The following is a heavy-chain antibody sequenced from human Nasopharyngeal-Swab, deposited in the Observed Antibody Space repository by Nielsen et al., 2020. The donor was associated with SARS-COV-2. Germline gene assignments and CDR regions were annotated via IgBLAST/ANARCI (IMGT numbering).Heavy chain of an antibody. J-gene: IGHJ3*02. V-gene: IGHV4-34*01. CDR3: ARHIRGWDAFDI. CDR1: GGSLNNYW. D-gene: IGHD6-19*01. CDR2: IYHRGTT. Sequence: SETLSLTCAVSGGSLNNYWWSWFRQTPGKGLEWIGEIYHRGTTNYNPSLKSRVTISVDTSKNQFSLELISVTAADTAVYYCARHIRGWDAFDIWGQGTTVTVSS.